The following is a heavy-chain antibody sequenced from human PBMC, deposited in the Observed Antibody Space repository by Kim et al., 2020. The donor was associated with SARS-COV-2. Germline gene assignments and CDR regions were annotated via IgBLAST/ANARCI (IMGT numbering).Heavy chain of an antibody. V-gene: IGHV3-48*02. D-gene: IGHD6-13*01. CDR3: ARDHEQLVTVLWYFDL. Sequence: GGSLRLSCAASGFTFSSYSMNWVRQAPGKGLEWVSYISSSSSTIYYADSVKGRFTISRDNAKNSLYLQMNSLRDEDTAVYYCARDHEQLVTVLWYFDLWGRGTLVTVSS. CDR2: ISSSSSTI. J-gene: IGHJ2*01. CDR1: GFTFSSYS.